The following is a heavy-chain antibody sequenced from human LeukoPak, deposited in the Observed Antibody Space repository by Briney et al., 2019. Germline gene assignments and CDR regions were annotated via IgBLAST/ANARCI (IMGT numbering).Heavy chain of an antibody. D-gene: IGHD2-15*01. CDR2: IKQDGSEK. CDR1: GFTFSSYW. Sequence: GGSLSLSCAASGFTFSSYWMSWVRQAPGKGLEWVANIKQDGSEKYYVDFVKGRFTISRDNAKNSLYLQMNSLRAEDTAVYYCARDGLAAATLHWCFDLWGRGTLVTVSS. CDR3: ARDGLAAATLHWCFDL. V-gene: IGHV3-7*01. J-gene: IGHJ2*01.